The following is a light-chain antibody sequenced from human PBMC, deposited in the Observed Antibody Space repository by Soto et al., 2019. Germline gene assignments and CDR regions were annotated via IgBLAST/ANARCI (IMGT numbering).Light chain of an antibody. CDR1: QSISSS. CDR3: QQRSNWPRALT. V-gene: IGKV3-11*01. J-gene: IGKJ4*01. CDR2: DAS. Sequence: EIVLTQSPATLSLSPGERATLSCRASQSISSSLAWYQQKPGQAPRLLIYDASSRATDFPARFSGSGSGTDFTLTISSLEPEDFAVYYCQQRSNWPRALTFGGGTKVDIK.